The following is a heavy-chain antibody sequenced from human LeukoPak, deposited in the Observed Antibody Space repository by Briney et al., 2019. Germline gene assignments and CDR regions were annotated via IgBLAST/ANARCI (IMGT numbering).Heavy chain of an antibody. V-gene: IGHV3-74*01. J-gene: IGHJ6*02. Sequence: PGGSLRLSCVGSGFTFNSYEMNWVRQAPGKGLVWVSRINPDGSSTNYADSVKGRFTISRDNAKNTLYLQMNSLRVEDTSVYYCARAYGMDVWGQGTTVTVSS. CDR3: ARAYGMDV. CDR2: INPDGSST. CDR1: GFTFNSYE.